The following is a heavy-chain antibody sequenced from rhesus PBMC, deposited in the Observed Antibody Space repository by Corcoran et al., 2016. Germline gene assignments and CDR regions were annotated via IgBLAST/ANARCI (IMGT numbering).Heavy chain of an antibody. CDR1: VFSLTTSGMG. CDR3: ARSDPATFDY. J-gene: IGHJ4*01. CDR2: ISWDDDK. D-gene: IGHD6-19*01. Sequence: QVTLKESGPALVKPTQTLTLTCLFSVFSLTTSGMGVGWIRQTPGKSLEWLALISWDDDKHYIKSLKSRLTNTKDTAKNQVLLTMTNMYPMDTATYPCARSDPATFDYWGQGVLVTGSS. V-gene: IGHV2-152*01.